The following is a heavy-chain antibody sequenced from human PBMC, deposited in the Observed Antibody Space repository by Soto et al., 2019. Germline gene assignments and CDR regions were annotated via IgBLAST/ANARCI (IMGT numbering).Heavy chain of an antibody. D-gene: IGHD2-2*01. J-gene: IGHJ4*02. V-gene: IGHV1-24*01. CDR3: ATLPRTIERTPAAIWSFDS. CDR2: LDAEDGET. Sequence: GVSVKVSCKVSGYSLSDLSIHWVRQAPGKGLEWMGGLDAEDGETIYAQKLQGRGTMTEDTSTDTAYMELSSLTSEDTAMYYCATLPRTIERTPAAIWSFDSWGQGTLVTVSS. CDR1: GYSLSDLS.